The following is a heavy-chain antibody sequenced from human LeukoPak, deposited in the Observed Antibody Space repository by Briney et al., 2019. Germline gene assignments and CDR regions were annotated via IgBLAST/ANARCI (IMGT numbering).Heavy chain of an antibody. D-gene: IGHD5-24*01. CDR1: GFTVGEYA. CDR2: IRSKAPDGIT. V-gene: IGHV3-49*04. J-gene: IGHJ4*02. Sequence: GGCLRLSCTASGFTVGEYAISWVRQAPGRGLECVAFIRSKAPDGITEYATSVTGRLTISRDDSKSIAYLQMDSLKTEDAVVYYYTKEEREITARLYYFAYWGQGTLVTVSS. CDR3: TKEEREITARLYYFAY.